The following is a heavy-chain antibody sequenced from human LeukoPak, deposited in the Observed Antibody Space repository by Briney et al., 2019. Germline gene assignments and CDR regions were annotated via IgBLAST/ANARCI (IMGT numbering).Heavy chain of an antibody. Sequence: PSETLSLTCTVSGGSISSYYWSWIRQPAGKGLEWIGRIYTSGSTNYNPSLKSRVTMSVDTSKNQFSLKLSSVTAADTAVYYCARDAPTYCSSTSCYTGVDYWGQGTLVTVSS. V-gene: IGHV4-4*07. CDR1: GGSISSYY. D-gene: IGHD2-2*02. J-gene: IGHJ4*02. CDR3: ARDAPTYCSSTSCYTGVDY. CDR2: IYTSGST.